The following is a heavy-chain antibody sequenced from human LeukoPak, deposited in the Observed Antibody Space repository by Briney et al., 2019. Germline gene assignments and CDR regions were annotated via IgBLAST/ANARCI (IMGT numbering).Heavy chain of an antibody. CDR2: IIPIFGTA. CDR1: GGTFSSYA. V-gene: IGHV1-69*05. D-gene: IGHD3-10*01. CDR3: ASYGSEKYFDY. Sequence: ASVKVSCKASGGTFSSYAISWVRQAPGQGLEWMGGIIPIFGTANYAQKFQGRVTITTDESTSTAYMELSSLRSEDTAVYCCASYGSEKYFDYWGQGTLVTVSS. J-gene: IGHJ4*02.